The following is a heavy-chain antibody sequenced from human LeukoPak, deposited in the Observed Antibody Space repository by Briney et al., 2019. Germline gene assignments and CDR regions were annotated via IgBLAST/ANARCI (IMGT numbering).Heavy chain of an antibody. CDR2: IYYSGST. J-gene: IGHJ5*02. Sequence: IPSETLSLTCTVSGGSISSYYWSWIRQPPGKGLEWIGHIYYSGSTNYNPSLKSRVTISVDTSKNQFSLKLSSVTAADTAVYYCARDIGYCSSTSCPRVDNWFDPWGQGTLVTVSS. CDR1: GGSISSYY. D-gene: IGHD2-2*01. CDR3: ARDIGYCSSTSCPRVDNWFDP. V-gene: IGHV4-59*01.